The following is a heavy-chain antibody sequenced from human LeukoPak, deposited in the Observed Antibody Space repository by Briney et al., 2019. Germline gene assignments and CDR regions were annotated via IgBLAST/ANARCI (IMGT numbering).Heavy chain of an antibody. Sequence: SETLSLTCAVYGGSFSGYYWSWIRQPPGKGLEWIGEINHSGSTNYNPSLKSRVTISVDTSKNQFSLKLSSVTAADTAVYYCAREARLGELSLSAAFDIWGQGTMVTVSS. CDR1: GGSFSGYY. J-gene: IGHJ3*02. CDR2: INHSGST. D-gene: IGHD3-16*02. CDR3: AREARLGELSLSAAFDI. V-gene: IGHV4-34*01.